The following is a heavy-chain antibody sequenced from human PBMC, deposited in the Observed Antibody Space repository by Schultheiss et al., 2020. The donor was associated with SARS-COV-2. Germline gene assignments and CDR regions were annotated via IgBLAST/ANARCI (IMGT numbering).Heavy chain of an antibody. Sequence: SETLSLTCTVSGGSISSGGYYWSWIRQHPGKGLEWIGYIYYSGSTYYNPSLKSLVTISVDTSKNQFSLKLSSVTAADTAVYYCARGVNDDFWSGYYSPGKLDYWGQGTLVTVSS. J-gene: IGHJ4*02. V-gene: IGHV4-31*01. CDR2: IYYSGST. CDR1: GGSISSGGYY. CDR3: ARGVNDDFWSGYYSPGKLDY. D-gene: IGHD3-3*01.